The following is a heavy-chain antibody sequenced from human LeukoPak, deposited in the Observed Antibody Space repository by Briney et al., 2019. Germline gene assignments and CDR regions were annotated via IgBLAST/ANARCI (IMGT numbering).Heavy chain of an antibody. D-gene: IGHD4-23*01. CDR1: GDSISRYY. CDR3: AKLGARWYGGNSPPDY. J-gene: IGHJ4*02. V-gene: IGHV4-59*01. CDR2: IFYTGST. Sequence: SETLSLTCTVSGDSISRYYWSWIRQPPGKGLEWIGYIFYTGSTNYNPSLKSRVTISEGTSKNQFSLKLNSVTAADTAVYYCAKLGARWYGGNSPPDYWGQGTLVTVSS.